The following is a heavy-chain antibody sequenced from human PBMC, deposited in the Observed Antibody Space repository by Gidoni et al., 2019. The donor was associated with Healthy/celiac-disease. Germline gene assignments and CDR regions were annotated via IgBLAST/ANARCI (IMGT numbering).Heavy chain of an antibody. D-gene: IGHD6-19*01. V-gene: IGHV1-2*02. CDR2: INPNRGGT. CDR1: GYTFTGYY. J-gene: IGHJ3*02. CDR3: ARAWIAVAGTSAFDI. Sequence: QVQLVQSGAEAKKPGASVKVSCKASGYTFTGYYMHWVRQAPGQGLEWMGWINPNRGGTNYAQKFQGRVTMTRDTSISTAYMELSRLRSDDTAVYYCARAWIAVAGTSAFDIWGQGTMVTVSS.